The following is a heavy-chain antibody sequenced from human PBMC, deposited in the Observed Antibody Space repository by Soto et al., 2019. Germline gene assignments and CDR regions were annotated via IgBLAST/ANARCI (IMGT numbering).Heavy chain of an antibody. Sequence: SETLSLTCTVSGGSISSGGYYWSWIRQHPGKGLEWIGYIYYSGSTYYNPSLKSRVTISVGTSKNQFSLKLSSVTAADTAVYYCARDGKMARLPQGGDYHYGMDVWGQGTTVTVSS. CDR1: GGSISSGGYY. D-gene: IGHD1-1*01. J-gene: IGHJ6*02. V-gene: IGHV4-31*03. CDR3: ARDGKMARLPQGGDYHYGMDV. CDR2: IYYSGST.